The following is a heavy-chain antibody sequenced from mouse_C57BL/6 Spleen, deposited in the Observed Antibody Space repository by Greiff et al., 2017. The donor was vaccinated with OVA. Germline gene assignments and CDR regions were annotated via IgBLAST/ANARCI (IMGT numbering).Heavy chain of an antibody. Sequence: EVQLQQSGPELVKPGASVKISCKASGYTFTDYYMNWVKQSPGKSLEWIGDINPNNGGTSYNQKFKGKATLTVDKSSSTAYMELRSLTSEDSAVYYCAREGIDSNYVFYAMDDWGQGTSVTVSS. CDR2: INPNNGGT. D-gene: IGHD2-5*01. V-gene: IGHV1-26*01. J-gene: IGHJ4*01. CDR1: GYTFTDYY. CDR3: AREGIDSNYVFYAMDD.